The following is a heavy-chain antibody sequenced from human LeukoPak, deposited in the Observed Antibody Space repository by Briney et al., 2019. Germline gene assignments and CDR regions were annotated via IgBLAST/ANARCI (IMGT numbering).Heavy chain of an antibody. V-gene: IGHV4-59*01. J-gene: IGHJ6*03. CDR3: ARAVSWTDYYYYMDV. CDR2: IYYSGST. Sequence: PSETLTLTCTVSGASISSSYWSWIRQPPGKGLEWIGYIYYSGSTNYNPSLKSRVTISVDTSKNQFSLKLSSVTAADTAVYYCARAVSWTDYYYYMDVWGKGTTVTVSS. CDR1: GASISSSY. D-gene: IGHD6-13*01.